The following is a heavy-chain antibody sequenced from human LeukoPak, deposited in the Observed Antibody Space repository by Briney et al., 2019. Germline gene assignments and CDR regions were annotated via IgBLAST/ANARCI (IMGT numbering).Heavy chain of an antibody. V-gene: IGHV1-69*13. D-gene: IGHD3-22*01. Sequence: SVKVSCKASGGTFSSYAISWVRQAPGQGLEWMGGIIPIFGTANYAQKFQGRVTITADESTSTAYMELSSLRSEDTAVYYCARGPSYYYDSSGYYYFVYWGQGTLVTVSS. CDR2: IIPIFGTA. CDR1: GGTFSSYA. CDR3: ARGPSYYYDSSGYYYFVY. J-gene: IGHJ4*02.